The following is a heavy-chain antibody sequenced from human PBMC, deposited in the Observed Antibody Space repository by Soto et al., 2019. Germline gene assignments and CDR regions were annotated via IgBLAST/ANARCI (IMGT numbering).Heavy chain of an antibody. D-gene: IGHD2-2*01. CDR1: GGSINNGDYY. CDR3: AREGIGYCKRTSCHGVDV. Sequence: QVQLQESGPGLVKPSQTLSLTCTVSGGSINNGDYYWSWIRQPPGKGLGWIGYMYYSGNTYYNPSLKSRGTISIDTSKNQFSLKLRSVTVADTAVYFCAREGIGYCKRTSCHGVDVWGQGTTVIVSS. V-gene: IGHV4-30-4*01. CDR2: MYYSGNT. J-gene: IGHJ6*02.